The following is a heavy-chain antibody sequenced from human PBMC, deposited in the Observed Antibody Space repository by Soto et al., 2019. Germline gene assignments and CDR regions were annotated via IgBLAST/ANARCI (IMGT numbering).Heavy chain of an antibody. V-gene: IGHV4-34*01. D-gene: IGHD2-2*01. CDR2: SNHSGST. Sequence: QVQLQQWGAGLLKPSETLSLTCAVYGGSFSGYYWSWIRQPPGKGLQWIGESNHSGSTNYNPSLKSRVTISVDTTKNQFSLKLSSVPAADTAVYYCARSNPGAYRSYYYYGMDVWGQGTTVTVSS. J-gene: IGHJ6*02. CDR3: ARSNPGAYRSYYYYGMDV. CDR1: GGSFSGYY.